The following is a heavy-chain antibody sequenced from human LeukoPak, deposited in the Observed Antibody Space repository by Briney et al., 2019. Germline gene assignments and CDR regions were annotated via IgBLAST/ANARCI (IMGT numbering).Heavy chain of an antibody. CDR1: GYSFTNYW. V-gene: IGHV5-51*01. CDR2: IYPGDFDT. CDR3: ARRRYGGVSYFDY. J-gene: IGHJ4*02. D-gene: IGHD4-23*01. Sequence: PGESLASSGKGSGYSFTNYWIGWVRQMPGKGLEWMGIIYPGDFDTRYSPSFQGQVTITADKSIITAYLQWSSLTASDTAMYYCARRRYGGVSYFDYRGAGNPATASS.